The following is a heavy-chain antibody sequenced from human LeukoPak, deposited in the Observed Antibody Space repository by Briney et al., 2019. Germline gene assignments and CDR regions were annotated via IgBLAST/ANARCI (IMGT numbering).Heavy chain of an antibody. CDR1: GYTFSGYY. CDR3: ARDFTGGYFDY. Sequence: ASVKVSCTASGYTFSGYYVHWVRQAPGQGFERMGWINPDSGATNYAQKFQGRVTMTRDTSISTAYMEVSRLRSDDTAVYYCARDFTGGYFDYWGQGTLVTVSS. J-gene: IGHJ4*02. V-gene: IGHV1-2*02. D-gene: IGHD2-8*02. CDR2: INPDSGAT.